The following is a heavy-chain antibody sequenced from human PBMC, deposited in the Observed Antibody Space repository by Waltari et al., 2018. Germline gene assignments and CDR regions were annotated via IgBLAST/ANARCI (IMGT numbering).Heavy chain of an antibody. CDR3: ARVYSSGQNYYYYYGMDV. V-gene: IGHV3-21*01. CDR2: ISSSSSYI. CDR1: GFTFSSYS. J-gene: IGHJ6*02. D-gene: IGHD3-22*01. Sequence: EVQLVESGGGLVKPGGSLRLSCAASGFTFSSYSMNWVRQAPGKGLEWVSSISSSSSYIYYADSVKGRFTISRDNAKNSLYLQMNSLRAEDTAVYYCARVYSSGQNYYYYYGMDVWGQGTTVTVSS.